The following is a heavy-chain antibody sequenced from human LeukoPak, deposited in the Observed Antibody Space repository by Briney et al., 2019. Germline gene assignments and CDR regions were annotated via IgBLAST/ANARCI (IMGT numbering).Heavy chain of an antibody. CDR1: GGSISSSNW. V-gene: IGHV4-4*02. J-gene: IGHJ4*02. D-gene: IGHD4-23*01. CDR3: ARVGWATVVTPRGFDY. CDR2: IYHSGST. Sequence: SGTLSLTCAVSGGSISSSNWWSWVRQPPGKGLEWIGEIYHSGSTNYNPSPKSRVTISVDKSKNQFSLKLSSVTAADTAVYYCARVGWATVVTPRGFDYWGQGTLVTVSS.